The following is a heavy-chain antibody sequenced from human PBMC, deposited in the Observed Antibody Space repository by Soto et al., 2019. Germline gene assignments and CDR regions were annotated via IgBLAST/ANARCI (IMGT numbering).Heavy chain of an antibody. D-gene: IGHD6-13*01. Sequence: QVQLVESGGGVVQPGRSLRLSCAASGFTFSSYAMHWVRQAPGKGLEWVAVISYDGSNKYYADSVKGRFTISRDNSEHTLYLQMNSLRAEDTAVYYYARVGSSWYYWGQGTLVTGSS. V-gene: IGHV3-30-3*01. CDR3: ARVGSSWYY. CDR1: GFTFSSYA. CDR2: ISYDGSNK. J-gene: IGHJ4*02.